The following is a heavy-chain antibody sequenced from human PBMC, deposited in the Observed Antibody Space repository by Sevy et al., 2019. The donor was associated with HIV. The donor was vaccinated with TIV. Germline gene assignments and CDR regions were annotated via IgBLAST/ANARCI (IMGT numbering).Heavy chain of an antibody. Sequence: GGSLRLSCAASGFTFSSYAMHWVRQAPGKGLEGVAVRSYDGSNKYYEDSVKGRFTIYRDNSKNTPYLQMNSLRAEDTAVYYCARDKGTLSMYSFDHWGQGTLVTVSS. CDR1: GFTFSSYA. CDR3: ARDKGTLSMYSFDH. D-gene: IGHD2-8*01. V-gene: IGHV3-30-3*01. CDR2: RSYDGSNK. J-gene: IGHJ4*02.